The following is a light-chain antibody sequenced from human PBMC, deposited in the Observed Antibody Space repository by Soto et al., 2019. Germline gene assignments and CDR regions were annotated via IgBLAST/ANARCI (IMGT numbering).Light chain of an antibody. CDR3: SSFTTSYFYV. Sequence: QSALTQPASVSGSPGQSITISCTGSGSDIGAYNYVSWYQQHPGRAPKLLIHGVTRRPSGVSSRFSASKSAYTASLTISGLQAEDEANYFCSSFTTSYFYVFGPGNKV. CDR1: GSDIGAYNY. CDR2: GVT. V-gene: IGLV2-14*01. J-gene: IGLJ1*01.